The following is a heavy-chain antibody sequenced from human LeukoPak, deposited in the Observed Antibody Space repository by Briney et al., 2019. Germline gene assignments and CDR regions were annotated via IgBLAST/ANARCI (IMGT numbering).Heavy chain of an antibody. J-gene: IGHJ5*02. CDR3: ARDKGSSWYQHWFDP. V-gene: IGHV4-4*07. D-gene: IGHD6-13*01. CDR1: GGSISSYY. Sequence: SETLSLTCTVPGGSISSYYWSWLRQPAGKGLEWIGRIYTSGSTNYNPSLKSRVTMSVDTSKNQFSLKLSSVTAADTAVYYCARDKGSSWYQHWFDPWGQGTLVTVSS. CDR2: IYTSGST.